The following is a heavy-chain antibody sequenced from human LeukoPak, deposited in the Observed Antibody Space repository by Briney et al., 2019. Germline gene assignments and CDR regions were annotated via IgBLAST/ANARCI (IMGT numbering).Heavy chain of an antibody. CDR3: VRHYYYNMDV. D-gene: IGHD3-10*01. CDR1: GESVNGYF. Sequence: SETLSLTCAVYGESVNGYFWSWIRQPPGKGLVWIGEINQGGSTNYNPSLKSRVTISVDTSNNQFSLKLSSVTAADTAVYYCVRHYYYNMDVWGIGATVTVSS. V-gene: IGHV4-34*01. CDR2: INQGGST. J-gene: IGHJ6*03.